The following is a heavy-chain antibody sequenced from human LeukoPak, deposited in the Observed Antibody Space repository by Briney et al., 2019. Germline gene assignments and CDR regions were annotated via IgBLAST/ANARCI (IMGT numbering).Heavy chain of an antibody. CDR3: ARGGGISSSPLDFDY. V-gene: IGHV4-59*01. CDR2: ISYSGST. J-gene: IGHJ4*02. CDR1: GASITTYY. Sequence: PSETLSLTCTVSGASITTYYWSWIRQPPGEGLEWIGYISYSGSTNYNPSLKSRVTISIDTSKNQFSLKLTSVTAADTALYYCARGGGISSSPLDFDYWGQGTLVTVPS. D-gene: IGHD6-6*01.